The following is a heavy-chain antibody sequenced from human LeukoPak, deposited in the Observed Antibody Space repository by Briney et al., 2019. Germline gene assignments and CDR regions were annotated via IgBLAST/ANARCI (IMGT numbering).Heavy chain of an antibody. CDR1: GGPISSGGYY. V-gene: IGHV4-31*03. J-gene: IGHJ4*02. Sequence: SETLSLTCTVSGGPISSGGYYWSWIRQQPGKGLEWIGYIYYSGSTYYNPSLKSRVTISVDTSKNQFSLKLSSVTAADTAVYYCARRAAMATDYWGQGTLVTVSS. CDR3: ARRAAMATDY. CDR2: IYYSGST. D-gene: IGHD5-18*01.